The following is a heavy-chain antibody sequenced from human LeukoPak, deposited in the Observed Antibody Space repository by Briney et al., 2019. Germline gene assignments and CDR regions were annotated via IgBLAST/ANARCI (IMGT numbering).Heavy chain of an antibody. Sequence: GGSLRLSCAASGFTFSSYAMHWVRQAPGKGLEWVAVISYDGSNKYYADSVKGRFTISRDNSKNTLYLQMNSLRAEDTAVYYCARGGYYDSSGSSMGSTDYWGQGTLVTVSS. D-gene: IGHD3-22*01. CDR1: GFTFSSYA. J-gene: IGHJ4*02. CDR2: ISYDGSNK. V-gene: IGHV3-30-3*01. CDR3: ARGGYYDSSGSSMGSTDY.